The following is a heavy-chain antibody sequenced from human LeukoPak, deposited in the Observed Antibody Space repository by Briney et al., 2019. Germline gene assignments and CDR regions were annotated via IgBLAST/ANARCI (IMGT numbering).Heavy chain of an antibody. CDR1: GGSFSGYY. Sequence: SETLSLTCAVYGGSFSGYYWSWIRQPPGKGLEWIGEINHSGSTNYNPSLKSRVTISVGTSKNQFSLKLSSVTAADTAVYYCARHAALVPAALTCYFDYWGQGTLVTVSS. D-gene: IGHD2-2*01. V-gene: IGHV4-34*01. CDR3: ARHAALVPAALTCYFDY. CDR2: INHSGST. J-gene: IGHJ4*02.